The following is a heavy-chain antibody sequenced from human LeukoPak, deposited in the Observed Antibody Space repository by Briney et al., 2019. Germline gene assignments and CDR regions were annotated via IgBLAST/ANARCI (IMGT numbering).Heavy chain of an antibody. V-gene: IGHV4-59*01. CDR1: GGSISSYY. Sequence: PSETLSLTCTVSGGSISSYYWSWIRQPPGKGLELIGYIYYSGSTNYNPSLKSRVTISVDTSKNQFSLKLSSVTAADTAVYYCAREGLDYVWGSYRAYYMDVWGKGTTVTVSS. CDR2: IYYSGST. CDR3: AREGLDYVWGSYRAYYMDV. D-gene: IGHD3-16*02. J-gene: IGHJ6*03.